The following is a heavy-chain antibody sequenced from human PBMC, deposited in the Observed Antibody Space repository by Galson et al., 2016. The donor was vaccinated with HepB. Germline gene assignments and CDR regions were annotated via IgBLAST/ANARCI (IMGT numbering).Heavy chain of an antibody. Sequence: SVKVSCKASGYTFATYAMNWVRQAPGQGLEWMGWINTNTGTPTYAQGFTGRFVFSLDTSVSTAYLQISSLKAEDTAVYYCARKWLLLGYYYGMDVWGQGTTVTVSS. J-gene: IGHJ6*02. CDR2: INTNTGTP. D-gene: IGHD3-22*01. V-gene: IGHV7-4-1*02. CDR1: GYTFATYA. CDR3: ARKWLLLGYYYGMDV.